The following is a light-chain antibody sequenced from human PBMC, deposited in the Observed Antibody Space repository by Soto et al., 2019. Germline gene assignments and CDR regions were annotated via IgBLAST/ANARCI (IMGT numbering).Light chain of an antibody. CDR1: QSVSHN. CDR2: DAS. Sequence: EIVMTQSPATLSVSPGERATHSCRASQSVSHNLIWYQQKPGQAPRLLIYDASTRATGIPARFSGSGSATEFTLTISSLQSEDFAVYYCLHYNIWPFTFGPGTKVDIK. CDR3: LHYNIWPFT. J-gene: IGKJ3*01. V-gene: IGKV3-15*01.